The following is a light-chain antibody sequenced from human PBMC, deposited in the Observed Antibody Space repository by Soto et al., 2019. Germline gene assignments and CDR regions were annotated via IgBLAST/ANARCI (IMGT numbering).Light chain of an antibody. CDR2: AAS. CDR3: QQLNSYPRT. V-gene: IGKV1-9*01. CDR1: QGISSY. Sequence: IQLTQSPSSLSASVGDRVTITCRASQGISSYLAWYPQKPGKAPKLLIYAASTLQSGVPSRFSGSGSGTDCTLTISSLQPEDFATYYCQQLNSYPRTFGQGTKLEI. J-gene: IGKJ2*01.